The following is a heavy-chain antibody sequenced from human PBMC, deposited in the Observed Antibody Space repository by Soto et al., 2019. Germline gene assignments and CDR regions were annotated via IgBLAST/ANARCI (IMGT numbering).Heavy chain of an antibody. D-gene: IGHD2-21*01. V-gene: IGHV4-31*03. CDR3: AREVVALPDYYYYCMVV. CDR1: GGSISSGGYY. CDR2: IYYSGST. J-gene: IGHJ6*02. Sequence: SETLSLTCTVSGGSISSGGYYWSWIRQHPGKGLEWIGYIYYSGSTYYNPSLKSRVTISVDTSKNQFSLKLSSVTAADTAVYYCAREVVALPDYYYYCMVVPGPGTTLT.